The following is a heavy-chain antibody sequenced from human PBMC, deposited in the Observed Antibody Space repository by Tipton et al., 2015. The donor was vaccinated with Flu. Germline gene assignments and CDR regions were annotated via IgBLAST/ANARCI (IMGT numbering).Heavy chain of an antibody. CDR1: GFTFDDYA. CDR3: AKDWKDGYGDHAGLLDY. CDR2: ISWNSGSI. V-gene: IGHV3-9*01. J-gene: IGHJ4*02. Sequence: SLRLSCAASGFTFDDYAMHWVRQAPGKGLEWVSGISWNSGSIGYADSVKGRFTISRDNAKNSLYLQMNSLRAEDTALYYCAKDWKDGYGDHAGLLDYWGQGTLVPVSS. D-gene: IGHD4-17*01.